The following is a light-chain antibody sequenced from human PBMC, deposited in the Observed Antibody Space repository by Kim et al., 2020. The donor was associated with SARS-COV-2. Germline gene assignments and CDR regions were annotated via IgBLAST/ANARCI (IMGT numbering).Light chain of an antibody. J-gene: IGLJ1*01. Sequence: GQSITISCTGTSSDVGGYNYVSWYQQHPGKAPKVMIYDVNKRPSGVSDRFSGSKSGNTASLSISGLRAEDEADYYCTSYTSSSTYVFGTGTKVTVL. V-gene: IGLV2-14*04. CDR2: DVN. CDR3: TSYTSSSTYV. CDR1: SSDVGGYNY.